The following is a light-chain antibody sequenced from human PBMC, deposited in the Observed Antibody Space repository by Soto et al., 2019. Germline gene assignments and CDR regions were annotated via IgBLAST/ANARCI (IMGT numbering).Light chain of an antibody. CDR1: QSVSTY. Sequence: EIVLTPSPATLSLSPVERATLSCRASQSVSTYLAWYQQKPGQAPRLLIYDASTRAIGIPARFSGSGSGTDFTLTISSLEPEDFAVYHCQQRSNWPSITFGQGTRLEI. J-gene: IGKJ5*01. CDR3: QQRSNWPSIT. V-gene: IGKV3-11*01. CDR2: DAS.